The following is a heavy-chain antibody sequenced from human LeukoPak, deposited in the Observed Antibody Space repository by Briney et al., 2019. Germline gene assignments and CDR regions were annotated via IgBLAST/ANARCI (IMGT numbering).Heavy chain of an antibody. V-gene: IGHV4-31*03. Sequence: SQTLSLTCTVSGGSISSGGYYWSWIRQHPGKGLEWIGYIYYSGSTYYNPSLKSRVTISVDTSKNQFSLKLSSVTAADTAVYYCARGGYCSSTSCPSSRWFDPWGQGTLVTVSS. D-gene: IGHD2-2*03. CDR2: IYYSGST. J-gene: IGHJ5*02. CDR1: GGSISSGGYY. CDR3: ARGGYCSSTSCPSSRWFDP.